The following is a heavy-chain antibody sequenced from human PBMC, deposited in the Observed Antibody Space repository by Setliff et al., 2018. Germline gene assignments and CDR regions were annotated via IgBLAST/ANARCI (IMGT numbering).Heavy chain of an antibody. Sequence: SETLSLTCTVSGGSISSGSYYWGWIRQPPGKGLEWIGEINHSGSTNYNPSLKSRVTISVDTSKNQFSLKLSSVTAADTALYYCTVYNTGSSKDHYWGQGTPVTVSS. CDR1: GGSISSGSYY. CDR2: INHSGST. D-gene: IGHD2-8*02. V-gene: IGHV4-61*05. J-gene: IGHJ4*02. CDR3: TVYNTGSSKDHY.